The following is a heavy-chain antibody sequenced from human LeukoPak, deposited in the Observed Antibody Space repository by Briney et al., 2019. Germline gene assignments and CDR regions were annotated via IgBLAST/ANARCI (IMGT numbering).Heavy chain of an antibody. J-gene: IGHJ4*02. CDR2: ISAYNGNT. V-gene: IGHV1-18*01. D-gene: IGHD3-22*01. CDR3: ARVSGYYDSSGYYFDY. CDR1: GYTFTSYG. Sequence: ASVKVSCKASGYTFTSYGISWVRQAPGQGLEWMRWISAYNGNTNYAQKLQGRVTMTTDTSTSTAYMELRSLRSDDTAVYYCARVSGYYDSSGYYFDYWGQGTLVTVSS.